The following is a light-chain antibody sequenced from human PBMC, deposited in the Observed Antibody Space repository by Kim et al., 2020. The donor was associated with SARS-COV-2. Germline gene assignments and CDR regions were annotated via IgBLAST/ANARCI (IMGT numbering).Light chain of an antibody. J-gene: IGLJ3*02. Sequence: GQRVTISCSGSTSNIGDNFVNWYQQFPGAAPKVLIYSDDQRPSGVPDRFSASKSGTSASLAISGLHSDDEADYFCAAWDDSRSGPVFGGGTQLTVL. CDR3: AAWDDSRSGPV. V-gene: IGLV1-44*01. CDR2: SDD. CDR1: TSNIGDNF.